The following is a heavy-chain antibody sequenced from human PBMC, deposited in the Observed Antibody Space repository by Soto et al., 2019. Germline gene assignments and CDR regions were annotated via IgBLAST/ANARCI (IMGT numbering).Heavy chain of an antibody. Sequence: PSETLSLTCTVSGGSISSGDYYWSWIRQPPGKGLEWIGYIYYSGSTYYNPSLKSRVTISVDTSKNQFSLKLSSVTAADTAVYYCARSLPSNWFDPWGQRTLLTVSS. CDR2: IYYSGST. CDR3: ARSLPSNWFDP. J-gene: IGHJ5*02. CDR1: GGSISSGDYY. V-gene: IGHV4-30-4*01.